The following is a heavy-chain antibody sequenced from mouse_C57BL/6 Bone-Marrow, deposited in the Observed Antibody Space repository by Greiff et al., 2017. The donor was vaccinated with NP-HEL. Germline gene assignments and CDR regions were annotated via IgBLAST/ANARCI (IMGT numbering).Heavy chain of an antibody. Sequence: EVKVEESGGGLVQPGGSMKLSCVASGFTFSNYWMNWVRQSPEKGLEWVAQIRLKSDNYATHYAESVKGRFTISRDDSKSSVYLQMNNLRAEDTGIYYCPSSSGDYFDYWGQGTTLTVSS. J-gene: IGHJ2*01. CDR1: GFTFSNYW. D-gene: IGHD1-1*01. V-gene: IGHV6-3*01. CDR2: IRLKSDNYAT. CDR3: PSSSGDYFDY.